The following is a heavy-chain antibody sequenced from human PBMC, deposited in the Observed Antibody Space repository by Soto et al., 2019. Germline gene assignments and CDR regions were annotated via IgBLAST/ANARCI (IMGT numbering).Heavy chain of an antibody. CDR3: ASITMVRGVILNYYYYGMDV. Sequence: GASVKVSCKASGYTFTGYYMHWVRQAPGQGLEWMGWTNPNSGGTNYAQKFQGRVTMTRDTSISTAYMELSRLRSDDTAVYYCASITMVRGVILNYYYYGMDVWGQGTTVTVSS. CDR2: TNPNSGGT. V-gene: IGHV1-2*02. CDR1: GYTFTGYY. J-gene: IGHJ6*02. D-gene: IGHD3-10*01.